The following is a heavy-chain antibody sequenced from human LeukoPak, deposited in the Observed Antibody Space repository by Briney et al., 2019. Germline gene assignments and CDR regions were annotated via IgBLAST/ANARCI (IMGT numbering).Heavy chain of an antibody. Sequence: ASVKVSCKASGGTFSSYAISWVRQAPGQGLEWMGGIIPIFGTANYAQKFQGRVTMTRDTSISTAYMELSRLRSDDTAMYYCARGQYYYDSSGYLNAFDIWGQGTMVTVSS. CDR1: GGTFSSYA. J-gene: IGHJ3*02. CDR2: IIPIFGTA. V-gene: IGHV1-69*05. D-gene: IGHD3-22*01. CDR3: ARGQYYYDSSGYLNAFDI.